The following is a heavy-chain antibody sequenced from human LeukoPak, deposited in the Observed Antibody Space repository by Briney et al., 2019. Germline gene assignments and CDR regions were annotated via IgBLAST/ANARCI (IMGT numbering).Heavy chain of an antibody. CDR1: GGTFSSYA. CDR2: IIPILGIA. D-gene: IGHD3-10*01. Sequence: ASVKVSCKASGGTFSSYAINWVRQAPGQGLEWMGRIIPILGIANYAQKFQGRVTITADKSTSTAYMELSSLRSEDTAVYYCARDDVGRWFDPWGQGTLVTVSS. V-gene: IGHV1-69*04. J-gene: IGHJ5*02. CDR3: ARDDVGRWFDP.